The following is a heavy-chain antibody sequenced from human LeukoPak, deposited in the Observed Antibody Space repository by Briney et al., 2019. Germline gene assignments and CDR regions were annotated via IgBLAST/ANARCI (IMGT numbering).Heavy chain of an antibody. Sequence: GGSLRLSCAASGFTFSSYAMHWVRQAPGKGLEYVSAISSNGGSTYYANSVKGRFTISRDDSKNTAYLQMNSLKTEDTAVYYCTRHDPISPWGQGTLVTVSS. V-gene: IGHV3-64*01. J-gene: IGHJ5*02. CDR1: GFTFSSYA. CDR3: TRHDPISP. CDR2: ISSNGGST. D-gene: IGHD3-9*01.